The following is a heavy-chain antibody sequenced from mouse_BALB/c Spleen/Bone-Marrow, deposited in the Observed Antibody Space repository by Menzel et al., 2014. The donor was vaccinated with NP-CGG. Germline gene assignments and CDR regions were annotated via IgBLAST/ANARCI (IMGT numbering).Heavy chain of an antibody. V-gene: IGHV5-9-3*01. D-gene: IGHD2-10*02. CDR1: GFTFSSYA. CDR2: ISSGGSYT. Sequence: EVQLVESGGGLVKPGGSLKLSCAASGFTFSSYAMSWVRRTPEKRLEWVATISSGGSYTYYPDSVKGRFTISRDNAKNTLYLQMSSLRSEDTAMYYCARRGYGNYVGYAMDYWGQGTSVTVSS. CDR3: ARRGYGNYVGYAMDY. J-gene: IGHJ4*01.